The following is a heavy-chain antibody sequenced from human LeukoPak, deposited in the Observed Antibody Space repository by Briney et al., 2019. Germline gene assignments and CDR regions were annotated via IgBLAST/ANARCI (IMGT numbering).Heavy chain of an antibody. CDR2: ISAYNGNT. V-gene: IGHV1-18*04. D-gene: IGHD3-10*01. CDR1: GYTFTGYY. Sequence: ASVKVSCKASGYTFTGYYMHWVRQAPGQGLEWMGWISAYNGNTNYAQKLQGRVTMTTDTSTSTAYMELRSLRSDDTAVYYCARDRVTMVRGVIIRADFDYWGQGTLVTVSS. J-gene: IGHJ4*02. CDR3: ARDRVTMVRGVIIRADFDY.